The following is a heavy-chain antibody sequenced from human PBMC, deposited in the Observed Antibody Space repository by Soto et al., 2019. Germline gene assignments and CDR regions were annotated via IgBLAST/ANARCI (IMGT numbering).Heavy chain of an antibody. CDR1: GFTFSSYA. V-gene: IGHV3-23*01. Sequence: GGSLRLSCAASGFTFSSYAMSWVRQAPGKGLEWLSSISGDATNTYYADSVKGRFTISRDNSKNTLYLQMNSLRAEDTALYYCAKIPIMAMVTHYFDNWGQGTLVTVSS. D-gene: IGHD5-18*01. CDR3: AKIPIMAMVTHYFDN. J-gene: IGHJ4*02. CDR2: ISGDATNT.